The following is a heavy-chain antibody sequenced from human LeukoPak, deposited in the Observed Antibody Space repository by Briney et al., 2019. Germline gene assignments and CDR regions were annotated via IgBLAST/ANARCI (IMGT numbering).Heavy chain of an antibody. D-gene: IGHD1-20*01. CDR1: GFTFSSYS. J-gene: IGHJ4*02. V-gene: IGHV3-21*01. CDR3: ASNYNWNDQGFDY. CDR2: ISSSSSFI. Sequence: PGGSLRLSCVASGFTFSSYSVNWVRQAPGKGLEWVSSISSSSSFIYYADSVKGRFAISRDNAKNSLYLQMNSLRAEDTAVYYCASNYNWNDQGFDYWGQGTLVTVSS.